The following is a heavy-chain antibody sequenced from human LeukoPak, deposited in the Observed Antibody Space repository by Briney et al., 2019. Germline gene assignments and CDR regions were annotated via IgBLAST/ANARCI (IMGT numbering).Heavy chain of an antibody. V-gene: IGHV3-23*01. J-gene: IGHJ4*02. CDR2: INGSGGST. D-gene: IGHD3-22*01. CDR1: GFTFSSYA. Sequence: XGSLRLSCAASGFTFSSYAMSWVRQAPGKGMEWVSAINGSGGSTYYADSVKGRFTISRDNSENTLYLQMNSLRAEDTAVYYCAKGSGYYSFHFDYWGQGTLVTVSS. CDR3: AKGSGYYSFHFDY.